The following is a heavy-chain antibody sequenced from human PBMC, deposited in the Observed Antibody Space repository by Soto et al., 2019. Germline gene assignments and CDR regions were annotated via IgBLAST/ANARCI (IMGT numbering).Heavy chain of an antibody. CDR2: ISAYNGNT. J-gene: IGHJ6*02. Sequence: ASVKVSCKAPGYTFTSYGISWVRQAPGQGLEWMGWISAYNGNTNYAQKLQGRVTMTTDTSTSTAYMELRSLRSDDTAVYYCARTDGRKYCYYGMDVWGQGTTVTVSS. CDR1: GYTFTSYG. V-gene: IGHV1-18*04. CDR3: ARTDGRKYCYYGMDV.